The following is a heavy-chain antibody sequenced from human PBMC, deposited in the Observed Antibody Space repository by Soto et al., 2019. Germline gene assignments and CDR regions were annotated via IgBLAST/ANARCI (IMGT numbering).Heavy chain of an antibody. V-gene: IGHV1-69*13. CDR3: AREMASGYYYYGMDV. Sequence: ASVKVSCKASGGTFSSYAISRVRQAPGQGLEWMGGIIPIFGTANYAQKFQGRVTITADESTSTAYMELSSLRSEDTAVYYCAREMASGYYYYGMDVWGQGTTVTVS. CDR2: IIPIFGTA. J-gene: IGHJ6*02. CDR1: GGTFSSYA. D-gene: IGHD2-15*01.